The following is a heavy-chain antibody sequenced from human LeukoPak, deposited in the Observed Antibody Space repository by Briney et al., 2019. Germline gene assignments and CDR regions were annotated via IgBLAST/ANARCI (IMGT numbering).Heavy chain of an antibody. CDR3: SRGLSDVY. CDR2: INHSGIT. J-gene: IGHJ4*02. Sequence: SETLSLTCGVYGGSFSGYYWTWIRQPPGKGLEWIGEINHSGITDYNPSLKSRVTISIDTSKSQFSLKLNSVTAADTAVYYCSRGLSDVYWGQGTLVTVSS. V-gene: IGHV4-34*01. CDR1: GGSFSGYY.